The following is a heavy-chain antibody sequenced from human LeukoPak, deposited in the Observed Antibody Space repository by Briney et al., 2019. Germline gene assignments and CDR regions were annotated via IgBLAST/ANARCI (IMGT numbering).Heavy chain of an antibody. J-gene: IGHJ4*02. CDR2: ISSTGST. CDR1: GFTLKDTA. V-gene: IGHV3-23*01. CDR3: AKIQYRSGGGAIDS. Sequence: GGSLRLSCSASGFTLKDTAMCWVRQALGKGLDWVSTISSTGSTYDAESVKGRFTISRDTLKNTLYLQMNSMRADDTAIYYCAKIQYRSGGGAIDSWGQGTVVSVSS. D-gene: IGHD2-15*01.